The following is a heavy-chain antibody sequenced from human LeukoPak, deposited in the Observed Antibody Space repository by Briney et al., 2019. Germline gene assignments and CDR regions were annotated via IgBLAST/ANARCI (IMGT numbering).Heavy chain of an antibody. CDR3: AKDRTYGSGSSTLFDY. CDR1: GFTFNSYR. CDR2: INSDGSST. J-gene: IGHJ4*02. V-gene: IGHV3-74*01. D-gene: IGHD3-10*01. Sequence: GGSLRLSCAASGFTFNSYRMHWVRQAPGKGLVWVSRINSDGSSTSYADSVKGRFTISRDNSKNTLYLQMNSLRAEDTAVYYCAKDRTYGSGSSTLFDYWGQGTLVTVSS.